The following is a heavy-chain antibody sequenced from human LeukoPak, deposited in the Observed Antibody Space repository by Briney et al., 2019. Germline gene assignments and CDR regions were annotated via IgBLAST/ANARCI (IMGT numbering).Heavy chain of an antibody. V-gene: IGHV4-59*01. Sequence: PSETLSLTHTVSGGSISSYYWSWIRQPPGKGLEWIGYIYYSGSTNYNPSLKSRVTISVDTSKNQFSLKLSSVTAADTAVYYCASSRLKTPATHFDYLGQGTLATVSS. CDR3: ASSRLKTPATHFDY. D-gene: IGHD2-15*01. CDR1: GGSISSYY. J-gene: IGHJ4*02. CDR2: IYYSGST.